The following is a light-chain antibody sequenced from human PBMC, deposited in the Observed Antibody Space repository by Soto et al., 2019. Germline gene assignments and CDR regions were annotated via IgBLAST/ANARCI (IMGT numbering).Light chain of an antibody. J-gene: IGKJ5*01. CDR2: DAS. CDR3: QQRRTWPPRIT. CDR1: QSVSRSG. V-gene: IGKV3-11*01. Sequence: ERVLTQSPGTLFLSPGARAPLSGRARQSVSRSGFAWYQRNPGQAPRLLTDDASNRATGIPARFSCSWSGTDITLTISSLEPQAFAVSYCQQRRTWPPRITFCRGTRL.